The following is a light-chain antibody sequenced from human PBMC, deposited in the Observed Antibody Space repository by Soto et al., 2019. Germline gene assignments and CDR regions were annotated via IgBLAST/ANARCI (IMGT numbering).Light chain of an antibody. V-gene: IGKV3-20*01. Sequence: EIVLTHSQGTLSLSPCERATLSFSTSQSVSSSYLAWYQQKPGQAPRLLIYGASNRATGIPDRFSGSGSGTDFTLTISRLEPEDFAVYYCQQYGSSGTFGQGTKVDI. J-gene: IGKJ1*01. CDR3: QQYGSSGT. CDR2: GAS. CDR1: QSVSSSY.